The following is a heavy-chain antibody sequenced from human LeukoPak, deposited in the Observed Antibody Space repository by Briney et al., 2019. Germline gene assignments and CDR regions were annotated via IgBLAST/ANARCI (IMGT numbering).Heavy chain of an antibody. CDR2: IFPGDSDT. CDR1: GYDFPSYY. CDR3: AKCRDYYDSSGFYTYDV. J-gene: IGHJ3*01. D-gene: IGHD3-22*01. V-gene: IGHV5-51*01. Sequence: GESLKISCVTSGYDFPSYYIAWVRQMPGKGPEWMGVIFPGDSDTRYNPAFKGQVTMSVDTSVDTAYLQWSSLKASDAAMYFGAKCRDYYDSSGFYTYDVWGHGTRVIV.